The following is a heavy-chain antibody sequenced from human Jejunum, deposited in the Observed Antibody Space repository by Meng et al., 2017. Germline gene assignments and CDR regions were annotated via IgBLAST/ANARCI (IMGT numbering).Heavy chain of an antibody. CDR1: GGSISSSHW. CDR3: ARLGYCSSTSCYPDY. J-gene: IGHJ4*02. CDR2: IYHNGNT. D-gene: IGHD2-2*01. Sequence: QVQLQESGPGLVKPSGTLSLTRAFSGGSISSSHWWSWVRQPPGKGLEWIGEIYHNGNTNYNPSLKSRVTISSDKSKNQFSLKLSSVTAADTAVYYCARLGYCSSTSCYPDYWGQGTLVTVSS. V-gene: IGHV4-4*02.